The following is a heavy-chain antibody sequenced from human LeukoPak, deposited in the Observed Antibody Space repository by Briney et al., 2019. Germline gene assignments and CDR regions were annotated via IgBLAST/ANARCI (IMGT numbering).Heavy chain of an antibody. J-gene: IGHJ4*02. V-gene: IGHV3-23*01. D-gene: IGHD3-3*01. CDR3: ARATLSYDFWSGYFDY. CDR2: ISGSGGST. Sequence: GGSLRLSCAASGFTFSSYGMSWVRQAPGKGLEWVSAISGSGGSTYYADSVKGRFTISRDNSKNTLYLQMNSLRAEDTAVYYCARATLSYDFWSGYFDYWGQGTLVTVSS. CDR1: GFTFSSYG.